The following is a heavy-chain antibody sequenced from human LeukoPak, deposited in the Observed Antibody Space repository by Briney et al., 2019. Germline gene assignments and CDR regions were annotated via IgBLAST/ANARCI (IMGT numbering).Heavy chain of an antibody. D-gene: IGHD2-21*02. CDR2: ISSDGSEI. CDR1: GITFSMYG. Sequence: GRSLRLSCAASGITFSMYGMHWVRQAPGKGLEWLAVISSDGSEIHFADSVKGRFTISRDNSKNTLYMQMNSVRAEDTAMYYCMKTRSSSDDWDSKFEFWGQGTLVTVSS. CDR3: MKTRSSSDDWDSKFEF. V-gene: IGHV3-30*18. J-gene: IGHJ4*02.